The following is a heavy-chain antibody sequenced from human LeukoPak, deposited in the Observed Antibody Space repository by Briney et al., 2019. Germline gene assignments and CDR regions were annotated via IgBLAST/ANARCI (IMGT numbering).Heavy chain of an antibody. CDR1: RGTFSSYA. J-gene: IGHJ4*02. CDR3: AGRWFRGRYYFDY. D-gene: IGHD2-15*01. V-gene: IGHV1-69*13. Sequence: SVKVSCKASRGTFSSYAISWVRQAPGQGLEWRGGIIPIFGTANYAQKLQGRVTITADESTSTAYMELSSLRSEDTAVYYCAGRWFRGRYYFDYWGQGTLVTVSS. CDR2: IIPIFGTA.